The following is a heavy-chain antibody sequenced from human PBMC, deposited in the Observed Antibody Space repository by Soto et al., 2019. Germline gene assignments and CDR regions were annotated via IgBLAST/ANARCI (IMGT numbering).Heavy chain of an antibody. J-gene: IGHJ6*02. D-gene: IGHD6-6*01. CDR1: GGTISSYY. Sequence: SLTMCLPWTVAGGTISSYYWSRIRQPQGKGLEWIGYIYYSGSTNYNPSLKSRVTISVDTSKNQFSLKLSSVTAADTAVYYCARDPRPPYSSSRNFYGMDVWGQGTTVTVSS. V-gene: IGHV4-59*01. CDR3: ARDPRPPYSSSRNFYGMDV. CDR2: IYYSGST.